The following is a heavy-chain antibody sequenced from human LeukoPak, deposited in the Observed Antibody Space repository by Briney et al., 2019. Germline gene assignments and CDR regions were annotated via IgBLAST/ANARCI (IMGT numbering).Heavy chain of an antibody. CDR1: GFTFSSYS. J-gene: IGHJ4*02. CDR3: ARVGIEYSSSSPLDY. V-gene: IGHV3-21*01. Sequence: KPGGSLRLSCAASGFTFSSYSMNWVRQAPGKGLEWVSSISSSSSYIYYADSVKGRFTISRDNAKNSLYLQMNSLRAEDTAVYYCARVGIEYSSSSPLDYWGQGTLGTVSS. CDR2: ISSSSSYI. D-gene: IGHD6-6*01.